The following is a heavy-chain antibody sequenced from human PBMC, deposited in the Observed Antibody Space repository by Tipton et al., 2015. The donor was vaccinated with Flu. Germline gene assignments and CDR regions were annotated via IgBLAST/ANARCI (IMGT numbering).Heavy chain of an antibody. CDR2: IYYSGST. V-gene: IGHV4-59*01. J-gene: IGHJ3*02. CDR3: ERDSGSYYFVDAFDI. CDR1: GGSISSYY. Sequence: TLSLTCTVSGGSISSYYWSWIRQPPGKGLEWIGYIYYSGSTNYNPSLKSRVTISVDTSKNQFSLKLSSVTAADTAVYYCERDSGSYYFVDAFDIWGQGTMVTVSS. D-gene: IGHD1-26*01.